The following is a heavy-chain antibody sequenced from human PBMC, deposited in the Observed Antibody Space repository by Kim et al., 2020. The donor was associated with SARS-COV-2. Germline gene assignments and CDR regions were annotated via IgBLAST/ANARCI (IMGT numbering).Heavy chain of an antibody. V-gene: IGHV3-74*01. CDR3: ASRNSGYLSD. Sequence: GGSLRLSCAASGFTFSTYWMHWVRQAPGKGLVWVSRINSDGSITTSADSVKGRFTISRDNAKNTLYLQMNSLRAEDTAVYFCASRNSGYLSDWGQGTLVTVSS. J-gene: IGHJ4*02. CDR1: GFTFSTYW. CDR2: INSDGSIT. D-gene: IGHD5-12*01.